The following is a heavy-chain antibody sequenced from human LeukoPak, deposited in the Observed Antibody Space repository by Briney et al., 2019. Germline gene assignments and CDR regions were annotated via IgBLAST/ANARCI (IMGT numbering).Heavy chain of an antibody. CDR2: IYTSGST. V-gene: IGHV4-4*07. D-gene: IGHD6-19*01. CDR1: GGSISNYY. Sequence: PSETLSLTCTVSGGSISNYYWNWIRQPAGKGLEWIGRIYTSGSTNYNPSLKSRVTISVDTSKNQFSLKLSSVTAADTAVYYCARAAVAGTKYYMDVWGKGTTVTISS. CDR3: ARAAVAGTKYYMDV. J-gene: IGHJ6*03.